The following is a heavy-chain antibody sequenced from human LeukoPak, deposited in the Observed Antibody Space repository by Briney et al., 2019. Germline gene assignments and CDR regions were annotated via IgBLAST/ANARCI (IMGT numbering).Heavy chain of an antibody. CDR2: IYYSGST. CDR3: AGMRITTPTVRTLDY. J-gene: IGHJ4*02. Sequence: KSSETLSLTCTVSGGSISSGGYYWSWIRQHPGKGLEWIGYIYYSGSTYYNPSLKSRVTISVDTSKNQFSLKLSSVTAADTAVYYCAGMRITTPTVRTLDYWGQGTLVTVSS. V-gene: IGHV4-31*03. D-gene: IGHD1-14*01. CDR1: GGSISSGGYY.